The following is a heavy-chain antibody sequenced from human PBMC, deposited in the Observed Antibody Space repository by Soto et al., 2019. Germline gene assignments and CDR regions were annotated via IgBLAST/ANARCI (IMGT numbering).Heavy chain of an antibody. CDR3: ARDLRIKIAAAGYFDY. J-gene: IGHJ4*02. V-gene: IGHV1-69*13. CDR2: IIHIFGTA. D-gene: IGHD6-13*01. Sequence: GASVKVSCKASGGTFSSYAISWVRQAPGQGLEWMGGIIHIFGTANYAQKFQGRVTITADESTSTAYMELSSLRSEDTAVYYCARDLRIKIAAAGYFDYWGQGTLVTVSS. CDR1: GGTFSSYA.